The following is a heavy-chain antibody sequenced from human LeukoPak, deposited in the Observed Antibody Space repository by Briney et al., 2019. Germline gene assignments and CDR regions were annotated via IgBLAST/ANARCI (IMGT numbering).Heavy chain of an antibody. CDR1: GFTFSSYA. CDR2: ISGSGGST. J-gene: IGHJ3*02. Sequence: GGSLRLSCAASGFTFSSYAMSWVRQAPGKGLEWVSAISGSGGSTYYADSVKGRFTISRDNAKNSLYLQMNSLRAEDTAVYYCARSYSSSPDAFDIWGQGTMVTVSS. V-gene: IGHV3-23*01. D-gene: IGHD6-13*01. CDR3: ARSYSSSPDAFDI.